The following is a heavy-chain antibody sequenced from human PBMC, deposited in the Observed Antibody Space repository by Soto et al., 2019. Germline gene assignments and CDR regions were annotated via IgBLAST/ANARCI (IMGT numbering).Heavy chain of an antibody. J-gene: IGHJ3*02. CDR2: ISGSGGST. V-gene: IGHV3-23*01. CDR3: ARQWELLFQAAALGIDAFDI. CDR1: GFTFSSYA. Sequence: EVQLLESGGGLVQPGGSLRLSCAASGFTFSSYAMSWVRQAPGKGLEWVSAISGSGGSTYYADSVKGRFTISRDNSKNSLYLQVNRLGAEDTALYYAARQWELLFQAAALGIDAFDIRGQGTMVTVSS. D-gene: IGHD1-26*01.